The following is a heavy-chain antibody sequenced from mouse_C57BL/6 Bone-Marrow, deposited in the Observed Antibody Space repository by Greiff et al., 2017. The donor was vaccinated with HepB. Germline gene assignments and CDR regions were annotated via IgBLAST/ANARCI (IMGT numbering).Heavy chain of an antibody. CDR1: GFNIKDDY. CDR2: IDPENGDT. V-gene: IGHV14-4*01. CDR3: TTKGFDY. J-gene: IGHJ2*01. Sequence: VQLQQSGAELVRPGASVKLSCTASGFNIKDDYMHWVKQSPEQGLEWIGWIDPENGDTDYASKFQGKATITADTSSNTAYLQLSSLTSEDTAVYYCTTKGFDYWGQGTTLTVSS.